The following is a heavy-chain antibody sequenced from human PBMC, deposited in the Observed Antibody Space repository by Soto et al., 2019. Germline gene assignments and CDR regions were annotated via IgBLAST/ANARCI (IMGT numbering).Heavy chain of an antibody. CDR3: ASTSYFDNSGSDS. J-gene: IGHJ4*02. CDR2: IYYSRST. CDR1: GGSISSDNYY. Sequence: QVQLQESGPGLVKPSQTLSLTCTVSGGSISSDNYYWSWISQPPGKGLEWIGYIYYSRSTYYNPSLKSRVIISIDKPKNQVPLNLNSVTAADTAVYYCASTSYFDNSGSDSWGQGTLVTVSS. D-gene: IGHD3-22*01. V-gene: IGHV4-30-4*01.